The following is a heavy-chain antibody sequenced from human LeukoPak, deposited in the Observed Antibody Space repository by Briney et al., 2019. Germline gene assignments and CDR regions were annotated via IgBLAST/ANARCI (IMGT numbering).Heavy chain of an antibody. CDR3: TRVGDILTGYYYFDY. CDR1: GYTFTSYA. V-gene: IGHV7-4-1*02. Sequence: ASVKVSCKASGYTFTSYAMNWVQQAPGQGLEWMGWINTNTGNPTYAQGFTGRFVFSLDTSVSTAYLQISSLRADDTAIYYCTRVGDILTGYYYFDYWGQGTLVTVSS. CDR2: INTNTGNP. D-gene: IGHD3-9*01. J-gene: IGHJ4*02.